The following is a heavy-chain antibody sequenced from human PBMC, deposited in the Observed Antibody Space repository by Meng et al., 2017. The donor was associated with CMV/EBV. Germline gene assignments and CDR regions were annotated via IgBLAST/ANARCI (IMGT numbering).Heavy chain of an antibody. J-gene: IGHJ4*02. Sequence: SGGSLSSGGYYWSWIRQHPGKGLEWIGYIYYSGSTYYNPSLKSRVTISVDTSKNQFSLKLSSVTAADTAVYYCARGGSDSSGWYFDYWGQGTLVTVSS. CDR1: GGSLSSGGYY. D-gene: IGHD6-19*01. V-gene: IGHV4-31*02. CDR3: ARGGSDSSGWYFDY. CDR2: IYYSGST.